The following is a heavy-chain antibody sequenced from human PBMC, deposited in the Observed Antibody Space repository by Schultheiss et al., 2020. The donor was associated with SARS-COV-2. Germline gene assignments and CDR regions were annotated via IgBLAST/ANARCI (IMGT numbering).Heavy chain of an antibody. D-gene: IGHD7-27*01. Sequence: GGSLRLSCAASGFTFDDYAMHWVRQAPGKGLEWVGFIRSKAYGGTTEYAASVKGRFTISRDDSKNIAYLQMNSLKTDDTAVYYCAKETGGNMDVWGQGTTVTVSS. CDR2: IRSKAYGGTT. V-gene: IGHV3-49*04. CDR1: GFTFDDYA. J-gene: IGHJ6*02. CDR3: AKETGGNMDV.